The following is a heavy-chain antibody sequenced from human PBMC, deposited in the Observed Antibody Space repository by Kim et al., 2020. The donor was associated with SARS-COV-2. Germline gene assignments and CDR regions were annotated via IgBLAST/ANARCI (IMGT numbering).Heavy chain of an antibody. CDR2: A. D-gene: IGHD1-26*01. J-gene: IGHJ4*02. CDR3: ARDALVGAMVY. V-gene: IGHV1-69*04. Sequence: ANYAQKFQGRVTITADKSTSTAYMELSSLRSEDTAVYYCARDALVGAMVYWGQGTLVTVSS.